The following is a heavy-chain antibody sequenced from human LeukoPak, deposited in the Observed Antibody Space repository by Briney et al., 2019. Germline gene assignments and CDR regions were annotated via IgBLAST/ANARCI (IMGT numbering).Heavy chain of an antibody. V-gene: IGHV4-59*11. J-gene: IGHJ5*02. CDR1: GGSISSHY. D-gene: IGHD3-10*01. CDR2: IYYTGST. Sequence: SETLSLTCIVDGGSISSHYWSWIRQPPGKGLEWIGYIYYTGSTNYNPSLRSRVTISVDTSKIQFSLRLISVTAADTAVYYCARDRADYGSGSLREPGWFDPWGQGTLVTVSS. CDR3: ARDRADYGSGSLREPGWFDP.